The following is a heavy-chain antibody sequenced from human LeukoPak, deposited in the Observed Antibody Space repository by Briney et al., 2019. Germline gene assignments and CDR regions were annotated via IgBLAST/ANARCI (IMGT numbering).Heavy chain of an antibody. D-gene: IGHD7-27*01. Sequence: SQTLSLTCAISGDSVSFNSDVWNWIRQSPSRGLEWLGRAYYRSKWLFDYAVSVKSRLTITPDTRKNQFSLQLNSVTPEDTGVYYCARDANWGLDALDIWGQGTMVTVSS. V-gene: IGHV6-1*01. J-gene: IGHJ3*02. CDR3: ARDANWGLDALDI. CDR1: GDSVSFNSDV. CDR2: AYYRSKWLF.